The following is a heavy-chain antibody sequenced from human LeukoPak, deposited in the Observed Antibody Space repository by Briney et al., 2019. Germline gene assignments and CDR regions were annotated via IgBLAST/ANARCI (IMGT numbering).Heavy chain of an antibody. CDR3: ARDQGSLDY. Sequence: ASVKVSCKASGGTFSSYAISWVRQAPGQGLEWMGGIIPIFGTANYAQKFQGRVTITADKSTSTAYMELSSLRAEDAAVYYCARDQGSLDYWGQGTLVTVSS. CDR2: IIPIFGTA. CDR1: GGTFSSYA. V-gene: IGHV1-69*06. J-gene: IGHJ4*02.